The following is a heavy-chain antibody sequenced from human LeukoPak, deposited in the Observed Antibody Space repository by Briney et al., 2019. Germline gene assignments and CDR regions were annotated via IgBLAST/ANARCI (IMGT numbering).Heavy chain of an antibody. V-gene: IGHV3-53*01. J-gene: IGHJ3*02. Sequence: GGSLRLSCAASGFTVRSNYMSWVRQAPGKGLEWVSVIYSGGSTYYADSVKGRFTISRDNSKNTLYLQMNSLRAEDTAVYYCARARKYSSSWIGAFDIWGQGTMVTVSS. D-gene: IGHD6-13*01. CDR2: IYSGGST. CDR1: GFTVRSNY. CDR3: ARARKYSSSWIGAFDI.